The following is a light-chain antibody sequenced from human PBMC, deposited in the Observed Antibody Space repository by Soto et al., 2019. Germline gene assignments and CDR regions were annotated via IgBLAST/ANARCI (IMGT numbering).Light chain of an antibody. Sequence: DIQLTQSPSFLSASVGDRVTITCRASQGFSSYLAWYQQKPGKPPKLLIYAASTLQSGVPSRFSGSGSGTEFTRTISTLQPEDFATYYCQQLNSYPFTFGPGTKVDIK. V-gene: IGKV1-9*01. CDR1: QGFSSY. CDR3: QQLNSYPFT. J-gene: IGKJ3*01. CDR2: AAS.